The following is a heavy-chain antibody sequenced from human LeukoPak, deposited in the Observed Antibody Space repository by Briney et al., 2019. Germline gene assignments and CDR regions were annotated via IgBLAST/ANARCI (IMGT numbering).Heavy chain of an antibody. Sequence: GGSLRLSCAAYGFTFNSHWMSWVRQAPGKGLEWVANIKQDGSEQYYVDSVKGRFTISRDNAKESLFLQLHSLRVEDTAVYYCARLGGMYYYGMDAWGKGTTVTVSS. V-gene: IGHV3-7*03. D-gene: IGHD3-16*01. CDR3: ARLGGMYYYGMDA. CDR2: IKQDGSEQ. J-gene: IGHJ6*04. CDR1: GFTFNSHW.